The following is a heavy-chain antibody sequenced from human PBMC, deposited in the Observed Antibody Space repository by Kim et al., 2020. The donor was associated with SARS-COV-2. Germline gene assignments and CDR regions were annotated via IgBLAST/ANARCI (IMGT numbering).Heavy chain of an antibody. J-gene: IGHJ5*02. CDR1: GYSFTSYW. Sequence: GESLKISCKGSGYSFTSYWISWVRQMPGKGLEWMGRIDPSDSYTNYSPSFQGHVTISADKSISTAYLQWSSLKASDTAMYYCARHQRITIFGVVIGRDNWFDPWGQGTLVTVSS. CDR2: IDPSDSYT. D-gene: IGHD3-3*01. V-gene: IGHV5-10-1*01. CDR3: ARHQRITIFGVVIGRDNWFDP.